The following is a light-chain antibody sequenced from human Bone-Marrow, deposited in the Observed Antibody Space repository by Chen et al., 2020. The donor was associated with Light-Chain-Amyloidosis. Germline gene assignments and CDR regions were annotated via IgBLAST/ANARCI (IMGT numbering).Light chain of an antibody. V-gene: IGLV2-23*02. J-gene: IGLJ2*01. Sequence: QSALTQPASVSGSPRESITLSCTGTSSDVGRYNLVSWYQQYPGKAPKLIIYDVTKRPSGVANRFSGSKSGDTASLTISGLQAEDEADYYCCSFVGSAPVVFGGGTKLTFV. CDR1: SSDVGRYNL. CDR2: DVT. CDR3: CSFVGSAPVV.